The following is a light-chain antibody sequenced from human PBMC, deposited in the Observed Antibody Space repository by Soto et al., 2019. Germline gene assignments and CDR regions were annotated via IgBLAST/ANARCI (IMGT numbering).Light chain of an antibody. Sequence: QSALTQPASVSGSPGQSITIPCTGTSSDVGGYKYVSWYQQVPGKVPKLIIFEVHNRPSGISNRFSGSKSGNTASLTISGLQPEDEGDYYCYSKTSTNTLVFGGGTKVTVL. CDR3: YSKTSTNTLV. CDR1: SSDVGGYKY. CDR2: EVH. J-gene: IGLJ3*02. V-gene: IGLV2-14*01.